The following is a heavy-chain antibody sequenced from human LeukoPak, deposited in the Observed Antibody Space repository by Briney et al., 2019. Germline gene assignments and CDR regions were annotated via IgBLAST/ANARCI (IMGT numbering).Heavy chain of an antibody. Sequence: GASVNVSCKASGYTFNSYGISWVRQAPGQGLEWMGWISAYNGNTNYAQKLQGRVTMTTDTSTSTAYMELRSLRSDDTAVYYCARDEGDYDSSGYYSFDYWGQGTLVTVSS. J-gene: IGHJ4*02. CDR1: GYTFNSYG. V-gene: IGHV1-18*01. CDR3: ARDEGDYDSSGYYSFDY. D-gene: IGHD3-22*01. CDR2: ISAYNGNT.